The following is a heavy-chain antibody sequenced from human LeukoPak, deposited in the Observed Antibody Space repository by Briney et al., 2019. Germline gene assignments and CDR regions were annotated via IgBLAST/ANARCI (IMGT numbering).Heavy chain of an antibody. V-gene: IGHV3-21*01. CDR3: ARDSISTPGVFGY. D-gene: IGHD4-23*01. CDR1: GFTFSSYS. J-gene: IGHJ4*02. Sequence: GGSLRLFCAASGFTFSSYSMKWVRQPPGKGREWVSSITSSSSYIYYADSVKGRFTIYRDNAKNSLYLQINRLRAEDTAVYYCARDSISTPGVFGYWGQGTLVTVSS. CDR2: ITSSSSYI.